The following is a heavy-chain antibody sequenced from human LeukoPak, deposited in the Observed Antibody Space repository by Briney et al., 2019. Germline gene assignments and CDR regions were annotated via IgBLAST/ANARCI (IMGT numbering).Heavy chain of an antibody. CDR3: AREPLVVGATVDY. J-gene: IGHJ4*02. CDR2: ITTYNGNT. D-gene: IGHD5-12*01. CDR1: GYTFTNYA. Sequence: ASVKVSCKASGYTFTNYAISWVRQAPGQGLEWVEWITTYNGNTNYAQKLQGRVTMTTDTSTRTAYRELRSLRSDDTAVYYCAREPLVVGATVDYWGQGTLVTVSS. V-gene: IGHV1-18*01.